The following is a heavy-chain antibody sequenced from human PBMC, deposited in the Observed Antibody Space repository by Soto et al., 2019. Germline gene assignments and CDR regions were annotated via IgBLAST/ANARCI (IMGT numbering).Heavy chain of an antibody. D-gene: IGHD3-10*01. CDR1: GYSFTSYW. Sequence: GESLKISCNGSGYSFTSYWISWVRQMPGKGLEWMGRIDPSDSYTNYSPSFQGHVTISADKSISTAYLQWSSLKASDTAMYYCARNYYYGSGSYIYYYYGMDVWGQGTKVTVYS. CDR3: ARNYYYGSGSYIYYYYGMDV. CDR2: IDPSDSYT. V-gene: IGHV5-10-1*01. J-gene: IGHJ6*02.